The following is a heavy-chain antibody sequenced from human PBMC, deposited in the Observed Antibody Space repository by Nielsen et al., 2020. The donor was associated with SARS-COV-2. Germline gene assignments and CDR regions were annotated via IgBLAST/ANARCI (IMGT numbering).Heavy chain of an antibody. Sequence: GALRLSCAASGFTFTKYAISWVRQAPGMGLEWVSGISASGGSTYYADSVKGRFTISRDNSKNTVDLQMNSLRADDTAVYYCAKKFGINWNYDYWGQGTLVTVSS. J-gene: IGHJ4*02. CDR2: ISASGGST. CDR3: AKKFGINWNYDY. V-gene: IGHV3-23*01. D-gene: IGHD1-7*01. CDR1: GFTFTKYA.